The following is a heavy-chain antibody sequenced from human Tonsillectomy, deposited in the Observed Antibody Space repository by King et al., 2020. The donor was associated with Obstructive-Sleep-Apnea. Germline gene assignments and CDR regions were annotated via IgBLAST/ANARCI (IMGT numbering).Heavy chain of an antibody. CDR3: ASSYDRSGYFDY. D-gene: IGHD3-22*01. J-gene: IGHJ4*02. V-gene: IGHV3-33*01. CDR1: GFTFSTYG. Sequence: VKLVESGGGVVQPGRSLRLSCAASGFTFSTYGMHWVRQAPGKGLEWVSVIWYDGSNKYYADSVRGRFTISRDNSKNTLYLQMNSLRAEDTAVYYCASSYDRSGYFDYWGQGTLVTVSS. CDR2: IWYDGSNK.